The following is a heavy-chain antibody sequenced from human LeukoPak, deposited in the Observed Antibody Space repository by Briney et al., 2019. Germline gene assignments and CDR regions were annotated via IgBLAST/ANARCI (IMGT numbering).Heavy chain of an antibody. Sequence: GGSLRLSCAASGFTFSSYWMHWVRQAPGKGLVWVSRIKSDGSGTNYADSVQGRFTISRDDAKNTLCLQMNSLRAEDTAVYYCVLRGYTYGGFDYWGQGTLVTVSS. D-gene: IGHD5-18*01. V-gene: IGHV3-74*01. CDR3: VLRGYTYGGFDY. CDR1: GFTFSSYW. J-gene: IGHJ4*02. CDR2: IKSDGSGT.